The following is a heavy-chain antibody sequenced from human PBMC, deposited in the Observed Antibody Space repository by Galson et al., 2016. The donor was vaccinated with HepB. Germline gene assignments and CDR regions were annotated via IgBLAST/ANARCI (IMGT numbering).Heavy chain of an antibody. J-gene: IGHJ5*02. D-gene: IGHD3-16*01. V-gene: IGHV3-23*01. CDR3: ARDRGGP. CDR2: ISASGTNT. CDR1: GFAFSGYA. Sequence: SLRLSCAASGFAFSGYAMTWVRQAPGKGLEWVSTISASGTNTYYADSVKGRFAVSRDNSKNTVYLQMNSLRVDDTAVYYCARDRGGPWGQGTLVTVSS.